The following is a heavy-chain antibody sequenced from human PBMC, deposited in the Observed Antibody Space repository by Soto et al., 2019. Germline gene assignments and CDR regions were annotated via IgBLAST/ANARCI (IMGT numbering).Heavy chain of an antibody. CDR3: ARGPVGGRNARGYLDA. CDR2: IGHGGTT. CDR1: GGSFSGYH. Sequence: QVQLQQWGAGLLKPSETLSLTCDVYGGSFSGYHWHLIRQPPGKGLEWIGEIGHGGTTHYNPSLQRRVKFSIDTSKLQFSLKLTSVTAADTAVYYCARGPVGGRNARGYLDAWGRGTLITVSS. J-gene: IGHJ2*01. V-gene: IGHV4-34*01. D-gene: IGHD6-19*01.